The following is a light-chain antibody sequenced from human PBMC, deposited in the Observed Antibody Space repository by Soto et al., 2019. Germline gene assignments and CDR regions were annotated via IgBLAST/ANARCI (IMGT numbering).Light chain of an antibody. CDR3: QQYYNWPVT. V-gene: IGKV3-15*01. Sequence: EILMTQSPATLSVSPGETVTFSCRASRSVSNRLAWYQQKPGQAPRLLISGASNGATGIPPKFSGSGSGTEFTLTVDSLQSDDIEVYYCQQYYNWPVTFGAGTKVDIX. CDR1: RSVSNR. CDR2: GAS. J-gene: IGKJ4*01.